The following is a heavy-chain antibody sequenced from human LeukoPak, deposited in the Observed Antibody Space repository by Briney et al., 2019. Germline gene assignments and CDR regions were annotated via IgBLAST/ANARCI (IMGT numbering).Heavy chain of an antibody. V-gene: IGHV3-48*04. Sequence: GGSLRLSCTASGFPFNEYSMSWVRQAPGEGLEWIAYIGIDSGNTWYADSVKGRFTISADSAKNSVSLQMSSLRVEDTAVYYCARDHNYAFDNWGQGTLVSVSS. J-gene: IGHJ4*02. CDR2: IGIDSGNT. D-gene: IGHD1-1*01. CDR1: GFPFNEYS. CDR3: ARDHNYAFDN.